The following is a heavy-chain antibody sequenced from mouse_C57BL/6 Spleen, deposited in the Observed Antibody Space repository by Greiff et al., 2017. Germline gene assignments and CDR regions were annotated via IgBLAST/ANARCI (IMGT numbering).Heavy chain of an antibody. CDR2: IDPSDSYT. Sequence: QVQLQQPGAELVKPGASVKLSCKASGYTFTSYWMQWVKQRPGQGLEWIGEIDPSDSYTNYNQKFKGKATLTVDTSSSTAYMQLSSLTSEDSAVYYCARGAGTGYFDYWGQDTTLTVSS. V-gene: IGHV1-50*01. CDR3: ARGAGTGYFDY. CDR1: GYTFTSYW. D-gene: IGHD4-1*01. J-gene: IGHJ2*01.